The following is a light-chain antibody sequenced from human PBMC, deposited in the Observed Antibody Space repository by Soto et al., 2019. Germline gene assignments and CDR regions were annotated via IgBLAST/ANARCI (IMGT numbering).Light chain of an antibody. V-gene: IGKV1-12*01. J-gene: IGKJ2*01. CDR1: QPISSW. Sequence: DIQMTQSPSTVSASVGDRVTITCRASQPISSWLAWFRQRPGKAPELLIYAASTLHSGVPSRFSGSGAGTDFALTISGLQPEDFATYYCQQASSFPHTFGQGTRVDIK. CDR2: AAS. CDR3: QQASSFPHT.